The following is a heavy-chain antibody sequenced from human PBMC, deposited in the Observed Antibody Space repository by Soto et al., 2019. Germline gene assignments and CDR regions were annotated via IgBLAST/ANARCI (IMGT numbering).Heavy chain of an antibody. J-gene: IGHJ3*02. Sequence: QVQLVQSGAEVKKPGSSVKVSCKASAVSFSSNALTWVRQAPGQGLGWMGGIIPYFHTANYAQKFQVRVTITADKSTSTAYMELTSLRSEDTAVYYCARLKGPYGGTSRGVFDIWGQGTMVTVSS. D-gene: IGHD4-17*01. CDR1: AVSFSSNA. CDR2: IIPYFHTA. V-gene: IGHV1-69*06. CDR3: ARLKGPYGGTSRGVFDI.